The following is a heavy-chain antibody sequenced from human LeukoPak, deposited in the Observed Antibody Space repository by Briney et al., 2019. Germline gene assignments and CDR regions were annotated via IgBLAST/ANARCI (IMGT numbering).Heavy chain of an antibody. CDR2: INPSGGST. CDR1: GYTFTSYY. Sequence: ASVKVSCKASGYTFTSYYMHWVRQAPGQGLEWMGTINPSGGSTSYAQKFQGRVTMTRDTSTSTVYMELSSLRSEDTAVYYCARDGLISLSPGGLRLILLRYWGQGTLVTVSS. CDR3: ARDGLISLSPGGLRLILLRY. J-gene: IGHJ4*02. V-gene: IGHV1-46*01. D-gene: IGHD3/OR15-3a*01.